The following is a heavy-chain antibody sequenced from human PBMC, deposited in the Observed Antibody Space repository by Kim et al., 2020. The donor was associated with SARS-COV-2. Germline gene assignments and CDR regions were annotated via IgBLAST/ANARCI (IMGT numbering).Heavy chain of an antibody. D-gene: IGHD2-2*01. CDR3: VGLGCSATSCTTFDY. Sequence: NPSRNCRVTISVDTSKNQFSLKLSCVTAADTAMYYCVGLGCSATSCTTFDYWGQGTLVTVSS. V-gene: IGHV4-59*08. J-gene: IGHJ4*02.